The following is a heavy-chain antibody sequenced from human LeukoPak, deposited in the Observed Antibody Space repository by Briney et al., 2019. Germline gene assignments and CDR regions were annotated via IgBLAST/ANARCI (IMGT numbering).Heavy chain of an antibody. CDR1: GGSISSSSYY. CDR3: ARNYFDSSGYWPFFDY. Sequence: SETLSLTCTVSGGSISSSSYYWGWIRQPAGKGLEWIGRIYSSGSTNYNPSLKSRVTISVDTSKNQFSLKLSSVTAADTAVYYCARNYFDSSGYWPFFDYWGQGTLVTVSS. J-gene: IGHJ4*02. D-gene: IGHD3-22*01. V-gene: IGHV4-61*02. CDR2: IYSSGST.